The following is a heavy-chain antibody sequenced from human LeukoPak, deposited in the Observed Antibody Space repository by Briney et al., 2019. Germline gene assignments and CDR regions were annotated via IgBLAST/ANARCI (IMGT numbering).Heavy chain of an antibody. D-gene: IGHD3-16*01. CDR2: IWYDGSNK. CDR1: GFTFSSYG. V-gene: IGHV3-33*01. CDR3: ARAGIMITFGGVSPDYYYGMDV. Sequence: GGSLRLSCAASGFTFSSYGMHWVRQAPGKGLEWVAVIWYDGSNKYYADSVKGRFTISRDNSKNTLYLQMNSLRAEDTAVYYCARAGIMITFGGVSPDYYYGMDVWGQGTTVTVSS. J-gene: IGHJ6*02.